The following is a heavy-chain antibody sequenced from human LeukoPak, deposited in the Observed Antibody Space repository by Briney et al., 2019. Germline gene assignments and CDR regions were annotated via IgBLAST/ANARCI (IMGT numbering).Heavy chain of an antibody. V-gene: IGHV3-30*18. J-gene: IGHJ6*02. Sequence: PGGSLRLSCAASGFTFSSYGMHWVRQAPGKGLEWVAVISYDGSNKYYADSVKGRFTISRDNSKNTLYLQMNCLRAEDTAVYYCAKDYRAGIQLWSTIGVDVWGQGTTVTVSS. CDR3: AKDYRAGIQLWSTIGVDV. CDR1: GFTFSSYG. D-gene: IGHD5-18*01. CDR2: ISYDGSNK.